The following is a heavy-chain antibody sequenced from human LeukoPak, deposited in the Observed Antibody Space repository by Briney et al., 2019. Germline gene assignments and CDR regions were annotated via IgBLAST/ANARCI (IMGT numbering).Heavy chain of an antibody. V-gene: IGHV3-23*01. CDR1: GFTFSSYA. D-gene: IGHD6-13*01. CDR3: AKGGGSSSWYGVLEY. J-gene: IGHJ4*02. CDR2: ISGSGGST. Sequence: GGSLRLSCAASGFTFSSYAMSWVRQAPGKGLEWVSAISGSGGSTYYADSVKGRFTISRDNSKNTLYLQMNSLRAEDTAVYYCAKGGGSSSWYGVLEYWGQGTLVTVSS.